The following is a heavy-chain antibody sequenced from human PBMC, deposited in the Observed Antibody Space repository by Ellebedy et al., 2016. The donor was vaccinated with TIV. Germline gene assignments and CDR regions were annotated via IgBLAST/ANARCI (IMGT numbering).Heavy chain of an antibody. V-gene: IGHV3-74*01. CDR1: GFSFSSYW. CDR2: INGDGSST. CDR3: ARVGCSDASCYYYDYYYMDV. D-gene: IGHD2-15*01. Sequence: GESLKISCAASGFSFSSYWMHWVRQTPGKGLVWLSRINGDGSSTRYADSVRGRFTISSDNAKNTLYLQMNALSAEETAVYYCARVGCSDASCYYYDYYYMDVWGKGTAVTVSS. J-gene: IGHJ6*03.